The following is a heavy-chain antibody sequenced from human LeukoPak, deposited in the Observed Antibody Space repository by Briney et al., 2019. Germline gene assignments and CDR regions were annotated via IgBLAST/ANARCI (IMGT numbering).Heavy chain of an antibody. Sequence: EASVKVSCKASGYTFTSYDINWVRQATGQGLEWMGWMNPNSGNTGYAQKFQGRVTMTRNTSISTAYMELSSLRSEDTAVYYCARIPFSCSSTSCYNLPAWSDPWGQGTLVTVSS. J-gene: IGHJ5*02. D-gene: IGHD2-2*02. V-gene: IGHV1-8*01. CDR2: MNPNSGNT. CDR1: GYTFTSYD. CDR3: ARIPFSCSSTSCYNLPAWSDP.